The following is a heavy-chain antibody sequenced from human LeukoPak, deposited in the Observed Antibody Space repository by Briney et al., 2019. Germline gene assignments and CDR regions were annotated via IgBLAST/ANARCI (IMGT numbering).Heavy chain of an antibody. CDR2: INHSGSA. CDR1: GGSFSAYY. CDR3: ARGQGTVTTH. J-gene: IGHJ4*02. Sequence: LKPSETLSLTCAVSGGSFSAYYWTWIRQPPGKGLEWIGEINHSGSANYNPSLKSRVTISLDTSKNQFPLKLSSVTAADTAVYYCARGQGTVTTHWGQGTLVTVSS. D-gene: IGHD4-17*01. V-gene: IGHV4-34*01.